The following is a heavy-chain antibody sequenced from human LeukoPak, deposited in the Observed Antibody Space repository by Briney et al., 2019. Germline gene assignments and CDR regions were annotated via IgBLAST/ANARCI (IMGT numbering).Heavy chain of an antibody. CDR3: ARGGGYSGYDLYYFDY. V-gene: IGHV4-61*02. D-gene: IGHD5-12*01. Sequence: PSETLSLTCTVSGGSTSSGSYYWSWIRQPAGKGLEWIGRIYTSGSTNYNPSLKSRVTISVDTSKNQFSLKLSSVTAADTAVYYCARGGGYSGYDLYYFDYWGQGTLVTVSS. J-gene: IGHJ4*02. CDR1: GGSTSSGSYY. CDR2: IYTSGST.